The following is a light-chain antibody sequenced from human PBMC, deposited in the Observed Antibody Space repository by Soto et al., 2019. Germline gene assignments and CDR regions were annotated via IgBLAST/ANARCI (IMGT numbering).Light chain of an antibody. CDR3: CSYADSSTSVYV. Sequence: QSALTQPASVSGSPGQSITISCTGTSSDVGSYNLVSWYQQHPGKAPKLMIYEVSKRPSGVSNRFSGSKSGNTASLTISGLQAEDEADYYCCSYADSSTSVYVFGTGTKVTVL. CDR1: SSDVGSYNL. CDR2: EVS. J-gene: IGLJ1*01. V-gene: IGLV2-23*02.